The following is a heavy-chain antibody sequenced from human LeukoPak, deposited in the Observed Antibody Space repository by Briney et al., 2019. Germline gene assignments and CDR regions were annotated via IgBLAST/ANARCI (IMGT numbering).Heavy chain of an antibody. CDR2: FDPEDGET. CDR3: ATMLQVRGWYVAFDY. V-gene: IGHV1-24*01. Sequence: ASVKVSCKVSGYTLTELSMHWVRQAPGKGLEWMGGFDPEDGETIYAQKFQGRVTMTEDTSTDTAYMELSSLRSEDTAVYYCATMLQVRGWYVAFDYWGQGTLVTVSS. J-gene: IGHJ4*02. CDR1: GYTLTELS. D-gene: IGHD6-19*01.